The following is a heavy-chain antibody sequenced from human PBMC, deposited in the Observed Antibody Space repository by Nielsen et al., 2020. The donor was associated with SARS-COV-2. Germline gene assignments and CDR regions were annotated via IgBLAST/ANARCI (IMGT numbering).Heavy chain of an antibody. V-gene: IGHV1-2*06. CDR3: ARERATAPRNWFDP. CDR1: GYTFTSYY. J-gene: IGHJ5*02. CDR2: INPNSGGT. D-gene: IGHD2-21*02. Sequence: ASVKVSCKASGYTFTSYYMHWVRQAPGQGLEWMGRINPNSGGTNYAQKFQGRVTMTRDTSISTAYMELRSLRSDDTAVYYCARERATAPRNWFDPWGQGTLVTVSS.